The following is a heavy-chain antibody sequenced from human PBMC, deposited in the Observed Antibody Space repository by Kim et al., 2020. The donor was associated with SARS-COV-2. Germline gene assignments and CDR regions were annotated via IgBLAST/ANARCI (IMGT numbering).Heavy chain of an antibody. J-gene: IGHJ4*02. D-gene: IGHD6-19*01. Sequence: YAQKFRGRVTITSDRSVSTAYMELSSLRSEDMVVYSCVREAVAVREFDYWGQGTLVTVSS. CDR3: VREAVAVREFDY. V-gene: IGHV1-46*01.